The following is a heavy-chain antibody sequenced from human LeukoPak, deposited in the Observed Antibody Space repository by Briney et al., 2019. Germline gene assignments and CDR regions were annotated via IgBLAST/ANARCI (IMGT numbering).Heavy chain of an antibody. J-gene: IGHJ4*02. V-gene: IGHV3-43D*03. CDR3: AKDIVPSYGSGSYSYFDY. CDR2: ISWDGGST. Sequence: PGGSLRLSCAASGFTFDDYAMHWVRQAPGKGLEWVSLISWDGGSTYYADSVKGRFTISRDNSKNSLYLQMNSLRAVDTALYYCAKDIVPSYGSGSYSYFDYWGQGTLVTVSS. D-gene: IGHD3-10*01. CDR1: GFTFDDYA.